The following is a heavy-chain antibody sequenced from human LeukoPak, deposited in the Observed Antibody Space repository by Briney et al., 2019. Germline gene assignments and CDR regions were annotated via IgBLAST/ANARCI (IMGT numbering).Heavy chain of an antibody. CDR1: GGSISSSSYY. Sequence: SETLSLTCTVSGGSISSSSYYWSWIRQPPGKGLEWIGEINHSGSTNYNPSLKSRVTISVDTSKNQFSLKLSSVTAADTAVYYCARHRRYIVGATHFDYWGQGTLVTVSS. CDR2: INHSGST. J-gene: IGHJ4*02. D-gene: IGHD1-26*01. CDR3: ARHRRYIVGATHFDY. V-gene: IGHV4-39*01.